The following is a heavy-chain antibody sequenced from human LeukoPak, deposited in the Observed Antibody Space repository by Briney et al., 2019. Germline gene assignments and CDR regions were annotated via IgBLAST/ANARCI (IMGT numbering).Heavy chain of an antibody. CDR2: IYPGDSDT. V-gene: IGHV5-51*01. CDR3: ARWGTYYYDSSGYGRAFDI. Sequence: GESLKISCRGSGYSFTSYWIGWVRQMPGKGLEWMGIIYPGDSDTRYSPSFQGQVTISADKSISTAYLQWSSLKASDTAMYYCARWGTYYYDSSGYGRAFDIWGQGTMVTVSS. CDR1: GYSFTSYW. J-gene: IGHJ3*02. D-gene: IGHD3-22*01.